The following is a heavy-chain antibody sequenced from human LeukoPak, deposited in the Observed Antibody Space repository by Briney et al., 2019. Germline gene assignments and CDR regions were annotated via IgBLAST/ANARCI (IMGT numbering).Heavy chain of an antibody. CDR1: GFTFSSYG. CDR3: ARDPAPGY. CDR2: ISYDGSNK. V-gene: IGHV3-30*03. J-gene: IGHJ4*02. Sequence: PGRSLRLSCAASGFTFSSYGMHWVRQAPGKGLEWVAVISYDGSNKYYADSVKGRFTISRDNAKNSLYLQMNSLRAEDTAVYYCARDPAPGYWGQGTLVTVSS.